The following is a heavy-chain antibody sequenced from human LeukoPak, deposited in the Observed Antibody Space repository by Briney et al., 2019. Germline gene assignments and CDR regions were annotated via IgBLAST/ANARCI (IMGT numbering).Heavy chain of an antibody. CDR1: GFTFTTYT. CDR3: ARIYSSSSSRGAFDI. D-gene: IGHD6-6*01. V-gene: IGHV3-21*01. J-gene: IGHJ3*02. CDR2: ISSSSSYI. Sequence: GGSLRLSCAASGFTFTTYTMNWVRQAPGKGLEWVSSISSSSSYIYYADSVKGRFTISRDNAKNSLYLQMYSLRAEDTAVYYCARIYSSSSSRGAFDIWGQGTMVTVSS.